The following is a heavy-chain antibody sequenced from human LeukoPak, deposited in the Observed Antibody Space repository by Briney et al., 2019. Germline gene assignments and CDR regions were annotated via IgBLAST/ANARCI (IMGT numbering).Heavy chain of an antibody. J-gene: IGHJ4*02. D-gene: IGHD6-19*01. Sequence: GASVKVSCTASGYTFTSYGISWVRQAPGQGLEWMGWISAYNGNTNYAQKLQGRVTMTTDTSTSTAYMELRSLRSDDTAVYYCARDRGAVAGTMEWVDYWGQGTLVTVSS. CDR1: GYTFTSYG. V-gene: IGHV1-18*01. CDR2: ISAYNGNT. CDR3: ARDRGAVAGTMEWVDY.